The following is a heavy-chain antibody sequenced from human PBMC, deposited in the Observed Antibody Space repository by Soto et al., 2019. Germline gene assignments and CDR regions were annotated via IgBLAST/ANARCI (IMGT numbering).Heavy chain of an antibody. J-gene: IGHJ4*02. Sequence: EVQLVESGGGLVQPGGSLRLSCAASGFTFSTYWMSWVRQAPGKGLEWVANVKQDGSEKDYVDSVKGRFTISRDNAKNSLYLQMNSLGAEDTAVYYCARGGTGTFDYWGQGTLVTVSS. CDR2: VKQDGSEK. CDR1: GFTFSTYW. V-gene: IGHV3-7*01. CDR3: ARGGTGTFDY. D-gene: IGHD1-1*01.